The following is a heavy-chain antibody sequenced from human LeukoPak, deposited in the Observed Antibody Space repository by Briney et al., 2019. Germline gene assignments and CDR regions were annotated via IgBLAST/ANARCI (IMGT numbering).Heavy chain of an antibody. Sequence: SETLSLTCTVSGGSISSSSYYWGWIRQPPGKGLEWIGEINHSGSTNYNPSLKSRVTISVDTSKNQFSLKLSSVTAADTAVYYCASSNCSGGSCNWYYFDYWGQGTLVTVSS. CDR3: ASSNCSGGSCNWYYFDY. CDR2: INHSGST. V-gene: IGHV4-39*07. CDR1: GGSISSSSYY. D-gene: IGHD2-15*01. J-gene: IGHJ4*02.